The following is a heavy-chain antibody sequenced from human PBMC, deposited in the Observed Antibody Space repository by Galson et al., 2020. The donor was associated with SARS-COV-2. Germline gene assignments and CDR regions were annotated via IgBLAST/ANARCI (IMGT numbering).Heavy chain of an antibody. CDR1: GGSISSGGYY. V-gene: IGHV4-31*03. Sequence: ASETLSLTCTVSGGSISSGGYYWIWIRQHPGKGLEWIGYIYYSGSTYYNPSLKSRVTISVDTSKNQFSLKLSSVTAADTAVYYCARASVDIVARVWFDPWGQGTLVTVSS. D-gene: IGHD5-12*01. J-gene: IGHJ5*02. CDR2: IYYSGST. CDR3: ARASVDIVARVWFDP.